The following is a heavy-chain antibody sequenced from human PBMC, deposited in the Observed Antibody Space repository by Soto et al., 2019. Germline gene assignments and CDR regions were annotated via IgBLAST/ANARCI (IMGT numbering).Heavy chain of an antibody. J-gene: IGHJ6*02. CDR3: ARGSYYYGMDV. CDR2: ISSSSTYT. V-gene: IGHV3-11*05. Sequence: QVQLVESGGGLVKPGGSLRLSCAASGFTFSGYYMSWIRQAPGKGLEWVSYISSSSTYTNYADSVKGRFTISRDNAKNSLYLQMNSLRAEDTAVYYCARGSYYYGMDVWGQGTTVTVSS. CDR1: GFTFSGYY.